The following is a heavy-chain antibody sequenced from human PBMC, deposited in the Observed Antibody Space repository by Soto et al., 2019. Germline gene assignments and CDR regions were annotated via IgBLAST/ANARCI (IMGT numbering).Heavy chain of an antibody. Sequence: QITLKESGPTLVKPTQTLTLTCTFSGFSLNTGGLGVGWIRQPPGKALEWLALIYWDDDKRYSPSLKSRLTIPKDTSKNQVVLKMTNMDPVEPATYYCAHSRCGGDCLQSYSSHYYYGMDVWGQGTTVTVSS. CDR3: AHSRCGGDCLQSYSSHYYYGMDV. CDR2: IYWDDDK. D-gene: IGHD2-21*02. V-gene: IGHV2-5*02. CDR1: GFSLNTGGLG. J-gene: IGHJ6*02.